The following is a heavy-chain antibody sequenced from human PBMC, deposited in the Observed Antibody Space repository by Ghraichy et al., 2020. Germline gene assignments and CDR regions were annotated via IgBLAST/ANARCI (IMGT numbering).Heavy chain of an antibody. V-gene: IGHV1-2*06. CDR2: INPNSGDT. CDR1: GYSFTGYY. D-gene: IGHD2-2*01. CDR3: AGDWYAPSYFHYGMDV. J-gene: IGHJ6*02. Sequence: ASVKVSCKTSGYSFTGYYIHWVRQAPGQGLKWMGRINPNSGDTKYAQMFQGRVTMTRDTSISTAYMELSRLSSDDTAVYYCAGDWYAPSYFHYGMDVWGQGTTVTVSS.